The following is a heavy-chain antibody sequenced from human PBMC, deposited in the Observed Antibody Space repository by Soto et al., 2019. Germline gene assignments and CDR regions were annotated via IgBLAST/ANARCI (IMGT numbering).Heavy chain of an antibody. CDR3: ARQPESSSWYKSGAFDI. D-gene: IGHD6-13*01. J-gene: IGHJ3*02. Sequence: SETLSLTCTVSGGSISSSSYYWGWIRQPPGKGLEWIGSIYYSGSTYYNPSLKSRVTISVDTSKNQFSLKLSSVTAADTAVYYRARQPESSSWYKSGAFDIWGQGTMVTVSS. CDR2: IYYSGST. V-gene: IGHV4-39*01. CDR1: GGSISSSSYY.